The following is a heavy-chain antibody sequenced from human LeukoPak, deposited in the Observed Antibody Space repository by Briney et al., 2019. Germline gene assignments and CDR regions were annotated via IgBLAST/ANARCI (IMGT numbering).Heavy chain of an antibody. Sequence: SETLSLTCTVSGGSISSSRYYWSWIRQPPGKGLEWIGYIYYSGSTYYNPSLKSRVTISVDTSKNQFSLKLSSVTAADTAVYYCASRDYGDYPWYFDLWGRGTLVTVSS. J-gene: IGHJ2*01. CDR3: ASRDYGDYPWYFDL. CDR1: GGSISSSRYY. CDR2: IYYSGST. V-gene: IGHV4-30-4*01. D-gene: IGHD4-17*01.